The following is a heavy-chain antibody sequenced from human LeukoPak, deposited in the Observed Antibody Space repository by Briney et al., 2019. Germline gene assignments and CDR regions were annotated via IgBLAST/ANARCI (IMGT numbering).Heavy chain of an antibody. CDR3: ARGLHDRSWYGAH. D-gene: IGHD6-13*01. Sequence: GGSLRLSCAASGFTFSDYTMQWVRQAPGRGLEWVALLPPDGSYQYYADSLKGRFTISRDNFKNALYLQMNSLRLEDTAVYYCARGLHDRSWYGAHWGQGTLLSVSS. CDR2: LPPDGSYQ. V-gene: IGHV3-30*04. J-gene: IGHJ4*02. CDR1: GFTFSDYT.